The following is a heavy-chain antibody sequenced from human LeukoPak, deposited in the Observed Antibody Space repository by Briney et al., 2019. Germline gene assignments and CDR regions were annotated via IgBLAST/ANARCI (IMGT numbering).Heavy chain of an antibody. Sequence: GASVKVSCKTSGGTFSSSAITWVRQAPGQGLEWMGGIIPIFGTANYAQKFQGRVTITADESTSTAYMELSSLRSEDTAVYYCARVLLWFGEYYDAFDIWGQGTMVTVSS. CDR3: ARVLLWFGEYYDAFDI. J-gene: IGHJ3*02. CDR2: IIPIFGTA. D-gene: IGHD3-10*01. CDR1: GGTFSSSA. V-gene: IGHV1-69*13.